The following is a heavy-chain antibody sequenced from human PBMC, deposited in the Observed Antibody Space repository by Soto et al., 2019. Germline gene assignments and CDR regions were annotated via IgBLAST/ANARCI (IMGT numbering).Heavy chain of an antibody. CDR2: ISGSGGST. Sequence: EVQLLESGGGLVQPGGSLRLSCAASGFTFSSYAMSWVRQAPGKGLEWVSAISGSGGSTYYADSVKGRFTISRDNSKNTLYLQMKSLGAEDTAVYYCAKDLKDIVVVPAATTEYYMDVWGKGTTVTVSS. D-gene: IGHD2-2*01. V-gene: IGHV3-23*01. CDR1: GFTFSSYA. CDR3: AKDLKDIVVVPAATTEYYMDV. J-gene: IGHJ6*03.